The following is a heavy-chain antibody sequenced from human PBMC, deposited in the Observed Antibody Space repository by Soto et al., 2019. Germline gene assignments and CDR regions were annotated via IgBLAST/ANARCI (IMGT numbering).Heavy chain of an antibody. D-gene: IGHD2-15*01. J-gene: IGHJ4*02. CDR3: ARRYGGTFDY. CDR2: IYYSGST. Sequence: SETLSLTCTVSCGSISSYYWSWIRQPPGKGLEWIGYIYYSGSTNYNPSLKSRVTISVDTPKNQFSLKLSSVTAADTAVYYCARRYGGTFDYWGQGTLVTVSS. CDR1: CGSISSYY. V-gene: IGHV4-59*08.